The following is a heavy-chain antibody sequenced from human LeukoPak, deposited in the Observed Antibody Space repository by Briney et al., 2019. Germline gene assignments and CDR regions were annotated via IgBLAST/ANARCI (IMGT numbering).Heavy chain of an antibody. CDR2: ITISGRTA. V-gene: IGHV3-23*01. CDR3: AREESRGLDY. J-gene: IGHJ4*02. Sequence: GALRLSCLASGFTFINYAMSWVRQAPGKGLEWVSGITISGRTAYYADSVKGRFTISRDNFKNTLYLQMNSLSAEDTAVYYCAREESRGLDYWGQGTAVTVSP. CDR1: GFTFINYA.